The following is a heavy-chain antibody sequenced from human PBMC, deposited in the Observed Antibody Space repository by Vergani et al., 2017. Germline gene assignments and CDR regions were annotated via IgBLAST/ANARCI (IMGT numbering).Heavy chain of an antibody. V-gene: IGHV4-61*02. Sequence: QVQLQESGPGLVKPSQTLSLTCTVSGSSISSGSYYWSWIRQPAGKGLEWIGRIYTSGSTNYNPSLKSRVTISVDTSKNQFSLKLSSVTAADTAVYYCASGDSSGYPLDYWGQGTLVTVSS. J-gene: IGHJ4*02. D-gene: IGHD3-22*01. CDR1: GSSISSGSYY. CDR2: IYTSGST. CDR3: ASGDSSGYPLDY.